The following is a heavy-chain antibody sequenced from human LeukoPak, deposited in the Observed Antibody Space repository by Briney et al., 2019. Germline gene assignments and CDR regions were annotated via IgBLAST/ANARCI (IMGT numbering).Heavy chain of an antibody. Sequence: PSETLSLTCSVSGASTTSYYWNWIRQAPGKGLEWIGYIYSDGTTSYSPSLRSRVTISMDTSRNQFSLKLSSVTAADAAVYYCARDTRSYDTSGYYYFDYWGQGALVTVSS. CDR1: GASTTSYY. J-gene: IGHJ4*02. D-gene: IGHD3-22*01. V-gene: IGHV4-59*01. CDR3: ARDTRSYDTSGYYYFDY. CDR2: IYSDGTT.